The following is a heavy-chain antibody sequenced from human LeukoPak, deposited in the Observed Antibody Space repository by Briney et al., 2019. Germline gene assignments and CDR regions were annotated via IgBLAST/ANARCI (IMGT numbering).Heavy chain of an antibody. CDR3: ARGCHYCGSGSYYNPCYYGMDV. CDR1: GGSFSGYY. J-gene: IGHJ6*02. D-gene: IGHD3-10*01. CDR2: INHSGST. Sequence: SETLSLTCAVYGGSFSGYYWSWIRQPPGKGLEWIGEINHSGSTNYNPSLKSRVTISVDTSKNQFSLKLRSVTAADTAVYYCARGCHYCGSGSYYNPCYYGMDVWGQGTTVTVSS. V-gene: IGHV4-34*01.